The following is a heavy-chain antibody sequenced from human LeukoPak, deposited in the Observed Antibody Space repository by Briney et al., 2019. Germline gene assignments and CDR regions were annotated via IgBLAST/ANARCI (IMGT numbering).Heavy chain of an antibody. CDR2: ISWNSGSI. V-gene: IGHV3-9*01. J-gene: IGHJ4*02. CDR3: ANIAVAGTADY. D-gene: IGHD6-19*01. CDR1: GFTFSSYS. Sequence: GGSLRLSCAASGFTFSSYSMNWVRQAPGKGLEWVSGISWNSGSIGYADSVKGRFTISRDNAKNSLYLQMNSLRAEDTALYYCANIAVAGTADYWGQGTLVTVSS.